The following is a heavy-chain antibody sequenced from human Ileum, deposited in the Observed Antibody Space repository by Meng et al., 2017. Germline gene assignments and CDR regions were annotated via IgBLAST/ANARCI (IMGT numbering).Heavy chain of an antibody. CDR2: ISGDGSGT. V-gene: IGHV3-74*01. D-gene: IGHD1-7*01. CDR3: VREGFDGTNYYLAY. Sequence: VQVGESGGGVVQPGRSLRLSCAASGFTFSDYWIHWVRQVPGKGLVWVARISGDGSGTTYADSVKGRFAISRDNAQNTAYLQIHSLTGEDTAVYFCVREGFDGTNYYLAYWGQGTLVTVSS. J-gene: IGHJ4*02. CDR1: GFTFSDYW.